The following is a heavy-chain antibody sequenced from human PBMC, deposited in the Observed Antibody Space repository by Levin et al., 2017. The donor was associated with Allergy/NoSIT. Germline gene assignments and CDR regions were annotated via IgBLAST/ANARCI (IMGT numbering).Heavy chain of an antibody. CDR3: ARSRYCSGSTCYEDYNYFAP. V-gene: IGHV4-59*13. D-gene: IGHD2-15*01. Sequence: SQTLSLTCTVPGGSISTFYWSWIRQPPGRGLEWIGHIYYNGNTNYNPSLKSRVTLSVDTSKNQFSLRLTSVTAADTAVYYCARSRYCSGSTCYEDYNYFAPWGQGILVTVSS. CDR1: GGSISTFY. CDR2: IYYNGNT. J-gene: IGHJ5*02.